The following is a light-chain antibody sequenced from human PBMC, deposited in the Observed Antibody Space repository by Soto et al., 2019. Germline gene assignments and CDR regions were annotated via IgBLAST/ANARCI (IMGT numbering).Light chain of an antibody. CDR1: QNIRFN. CDR3: QQRSSWPS. V-gene: IGKV3-11*01. Sequence: EIVMTQSPAVLCVSPGEGATLSCRASQNIRFNLAWYQQKPGQAPRLLIYDASNRATGIPARFSGSGSGTDFTLTISSLEPEDFAVYHCQQRSSWPSFGQGTRLE. J-gene: IGKJ5*01. CDR2: DAS.